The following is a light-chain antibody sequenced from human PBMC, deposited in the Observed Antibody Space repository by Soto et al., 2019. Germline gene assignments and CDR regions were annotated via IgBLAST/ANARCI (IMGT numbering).Light chain of an antibody. CDR2: GAS. Sequence: EIVLTQSPGTLSLSPGERATLSCRASQSVSSSYLAWYQQKPGQAPRLLIYGASSRATGIPDRFSGRGSGTDFTLTISRLEPEDVAVYYCQQYGSSPKTFGQGTKVESK. J-gene: IGKJ1*01. CDR3: QQYGSSPKT. V-gene: IGKV3-20*01. CDR1: QSVSSSY.